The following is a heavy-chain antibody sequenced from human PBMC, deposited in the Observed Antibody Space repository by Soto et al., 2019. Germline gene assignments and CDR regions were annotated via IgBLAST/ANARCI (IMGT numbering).Heavy chain of an antibody. CDR2: IFSNDEK. Sequence: QVTLKESGPVLVKPTETLTLTCTVSGFSLSNARMGVSWIRQPPGKALEWLAHIFSNDEKSYSTSLKSRLTISKDTSKSQVVLTMTNMDPVDTATYYCARILGSAAIHYCYMDVWGKGTTVTVSS. CDR3: ARILGSAAIHYCYMDV. D-gene: IGHD2-2*01. CDR1: GFSLSNARMG. V-gene: IGHV2-26*01. J-gene: IGHJ6*03.